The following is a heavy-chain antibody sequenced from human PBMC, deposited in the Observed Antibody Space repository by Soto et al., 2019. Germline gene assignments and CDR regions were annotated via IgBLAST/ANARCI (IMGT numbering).Heavy chain of an antibody. Sequence: QVQLQESGPGLVKPSETLSLTCTVSGGSISSYYWSWIRQPPGKGLEWIGYIYYSGSTNYNPSLKSRVPRAVATSKSQFSRKLGSVTAADTAVYYWAGRYGSALDYWGQGTLVTVSS. J-gene: IGHJ4*02. D-gene: IGHD1-26*01. CDR3: AGRYGSALDY. CDR2: IYYSGST. CDR1: GGSISSYY. V-gene: IGHV4-59*08.